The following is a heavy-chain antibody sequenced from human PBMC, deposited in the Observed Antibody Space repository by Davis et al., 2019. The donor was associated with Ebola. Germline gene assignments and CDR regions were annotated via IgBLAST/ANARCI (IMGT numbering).Heavy chain of an antibody. CDR3: ARDLRYYDSSGYPDY. CDR1: GFTFSSYS. J-gene: IGHJ4*02. V-gene: IGHV3-21*01. Sequence: PGGSLRLSCAASGFTFSSYSMNWVRQAPGKGLEWVSSISSSSSYIYYADSVKGRFTISRDNAKNSLYLQMNSLRAEDTAVYYCARDLRYYDSSGYPDYWGQGTLVTVSS. D-gene: IGHD3-22*01. CDR2: ISSSSSYI.